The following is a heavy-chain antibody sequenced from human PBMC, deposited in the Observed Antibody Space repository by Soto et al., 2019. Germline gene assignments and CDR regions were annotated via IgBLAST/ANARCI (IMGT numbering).Heavy chain of an antibody. CDR3: AREGYDSSGPDY. CDR2: IYYSGST. J-gene: IGHJ4*02. D-gene: IGHD3-22*01. V-gene: IGHV4-59*01. CDR1: GGSISSYY. Sequence: SETLSLTCTVSGGSISSYYWSWIRQPPGKGLEWIGYIYYSGSTNYNPSLKSRVTMSVDTSKNQFSLKLSSVTAADTAVYYCAREGYDSSGPDYWGQGTLVTVSS.